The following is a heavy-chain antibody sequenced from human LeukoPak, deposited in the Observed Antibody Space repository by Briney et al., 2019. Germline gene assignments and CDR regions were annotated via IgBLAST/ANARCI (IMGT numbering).Heavy chain of an antibody. CDR2: IYYSGST. D-gene: IGHD3-10*01. CDR1: GGSISSSNYY. CDR3: ARRLYYGSGSYDY. Sequence: SETLSLTCTVSGGSISSSNYYWGWIRQPPGRGLEWIGTIYYSGSTYYNPSLKSRVTISVDTSKNQFSLKLSSVTAADTAVYYFARRLYYGSGSYDYWGQGTLVTVSS. J-gene: IGHJ4*02. V-gene: IGHV4-39*01.